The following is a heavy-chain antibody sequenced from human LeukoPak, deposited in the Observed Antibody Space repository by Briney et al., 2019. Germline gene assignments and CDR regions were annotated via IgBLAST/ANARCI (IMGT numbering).Heavy chain of an antibody. CDR3: ATTPPRYGSVTIDY. CDR1: GGTFSSYA. CDR2: FDPEDGET. Sequence: ASVKVSCKASGGTFSSYAISWVRQAPGQGLEWMGGFDPEDGETIYAQKFQGRVTMTEDTSTDTAYMELSSLRSEDTAVYYCATTPPRYGSVTIDYWGQGTLVTVSS. D-gene: IGHD3-10*01. V-gene: IGHV1-24*01. J-gene: IGHJ4*02.